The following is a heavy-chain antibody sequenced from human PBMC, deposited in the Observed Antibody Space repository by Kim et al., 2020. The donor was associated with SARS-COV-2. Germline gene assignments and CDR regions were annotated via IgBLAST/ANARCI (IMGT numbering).Heavy chain of an antibody. CDR2: IYYSGST. Sequence: SETLSLTCTVSGGSISSYYWSWIRQPPGKGLEWIGYIYYSGSTNYNPSLKSRVTISVDTSKNQFSLKLSSVTAADTAVYYCAREDRVLSYFDYWGQGTLVTVSS. V-gene: IGHV4-59*01. J-gene: IGHJ4*02. CDR3: AREDRVLSYFDY. CDR1: GGSISSYY.